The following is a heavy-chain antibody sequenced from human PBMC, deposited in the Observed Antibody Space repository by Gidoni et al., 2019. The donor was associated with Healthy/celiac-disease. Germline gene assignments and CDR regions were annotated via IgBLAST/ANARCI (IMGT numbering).Heavy chain of an antibody. Sequence: EVQLVESGGGLVQPGGSLRLSCAASGFPFSSYWMSWVRQAPGKGLEWVANIKQDGSEKYYVDSVKGRFTISRDNAKNSLYLQMNSLRAEDTAVYYCARERWELLGGRWFDPWGQGTLVTVSS. V-gene: IGHV3-7*01. CDR3: ARERWELLGGRWFDP. CDR2: IKQDGSEK. D-gene: IGHD1-26*01. J-gene: IGHJ5*02. CDR1: GFPFSSYW.